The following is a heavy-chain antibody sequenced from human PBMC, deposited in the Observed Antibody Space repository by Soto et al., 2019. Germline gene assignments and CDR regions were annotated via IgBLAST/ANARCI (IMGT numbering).Heavy chain of an antibody. CDR2: LFYGGTT. CDR1: GGSISGYY. Sequence: SETLSLTCTVSGGSISGYYWTWIRQPPGKGLEWVGSLFYGGTTDYNPSLKSRLTISLDTSKNHFSLKLRPVTAADTAVYYCARHRGPAPVYWGQGSLVIVSS. V-gene: IGHV4-39*01. J-gene: IGHJ4*02. D-gene: IGHD3-10*01. CDR3: ARHRGPAPVY.